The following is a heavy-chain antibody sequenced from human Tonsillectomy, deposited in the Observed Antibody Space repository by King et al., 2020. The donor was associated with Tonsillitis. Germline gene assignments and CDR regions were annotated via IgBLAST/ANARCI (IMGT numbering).Heavy chain of an antibody. V-gene: IGHV3-23*04. CDR1: GFTFSSYA. Sequence: VQLVESGGGLVQPGGSLRLSCAASGFTFSSYAMSWVRQAPGKGLEGVSAISGSGGSTYYADSVKGRFTISRDNSKNTLYLQMNSLRAEDTAVYYCAKAPHPVPYYDSRSYYFDYWGQGTLVTVSS. D-gene: IGHD3-22*01. CDR2: ISGSGGST. J-gene: IGHJ4*02. CDR3: AKAPHPVPYYDSRSYYFDY.